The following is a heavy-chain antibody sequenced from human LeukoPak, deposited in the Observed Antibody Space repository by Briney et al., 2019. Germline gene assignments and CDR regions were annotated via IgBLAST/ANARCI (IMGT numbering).Heavy chain of an antibody. CDR3: AKELTGGWPFDY. CDR2: ISGSGDRT. D-gene: IGHD6-19*01. J-gene: IGHJ4*02. CDR1: GFTFSRYS. Sequence: GALRLSCAASGFTFSRYSMNWVRQAPGKGLEWVSAISGSGDRTYYADSVKGRVTISRDNSENTLYLQVNSLRTEDTALYYCAKELTGGWPFDYWGQGTLVTVSS. V-gene: IGHV3-23*01.